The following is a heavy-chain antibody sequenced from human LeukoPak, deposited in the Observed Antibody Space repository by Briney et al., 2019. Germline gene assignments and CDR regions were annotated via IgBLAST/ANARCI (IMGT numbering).Heavy chain of an antibody. CDR2: IYYSGST. CDR3: ARDGDYYDSSGSPLGFDP. Sequence: SETLSLTCTVSGGXISSGGYYWSWIRQHPGKGLEWIGYIYYSGSTYYNPSLKSRVTISVDTSKNQFSLKLSSVTAADTAVYYCARDGDYYDSSGSPLGFDPWGQGTLVTVSS. CDR1: GGXISSGGYY. D-gene: IGHD3-22*01. J-gene: IGHJ5*02. V-gene: IGHV4-31*03.